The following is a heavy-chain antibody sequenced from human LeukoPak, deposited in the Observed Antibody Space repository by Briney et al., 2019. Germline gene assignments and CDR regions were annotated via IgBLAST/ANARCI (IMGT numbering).Heavy chain of an antibody. CDR2: IYYSGST. CDR3: ARDRRRYYYDSGDAFDI. V-gene: IGHV4-39*02. J-gene: IGHJ3*02. D-gene: IGHD3-22*01. Sequence: SETLSLTCTVSGGSISSSSYYWGWIRQPPGKGLEWIGSIYYSGSTYYNPSLKSRVTISVDTSKNQFSLKLSSVTAADTAVYYCARDRRRYYYDSGDAFDIWGQGTMVTVSS. CDR1: GGSISSSSYY.